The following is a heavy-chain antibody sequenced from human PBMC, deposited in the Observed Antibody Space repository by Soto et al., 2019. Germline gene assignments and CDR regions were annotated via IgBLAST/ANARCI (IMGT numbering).Heavy chain of an antibody. V-gene: IGHV1-18*01. Sequence: QVQLVQSGAEVKKPGASVKVSCKASGYTFTSYGITWVRQAPGQGLEWMGWITAYNGNTNYAQQLQGRVTMATDTSTSTAYMELRSLRSDDTAVYYCARDLAYYDILTGPDIWGQGTMVTVSS. CDR1: GYTFTSYG. D-gene: IGHD3-9*01. CDR3: ARDLAYYDILTGPDI. CDR2: ITAYNGNT. J-gene: IGHJ3*02.